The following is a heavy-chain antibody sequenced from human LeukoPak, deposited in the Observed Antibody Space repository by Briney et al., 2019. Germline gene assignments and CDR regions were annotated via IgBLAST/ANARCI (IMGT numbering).Heavy chain of an antibody. J-gene: IGHJ3*02. Sequence: GSVKVSCKASGYTFTGYYMHWVRQAPGQGLEWMGRINPNSGGTNYAQKFQGRVTMTRDTSINTAYMELSRLRSDDTAVYYCAREWLPYAFDIWGQGTMVTVSS. CDR3: AREWLPYAFDI. CDR2: INPNSGGT. CDR1: GYTFTGYY. V-gene: IGHV1-2*06. D-gene: IGHD6-19*01.